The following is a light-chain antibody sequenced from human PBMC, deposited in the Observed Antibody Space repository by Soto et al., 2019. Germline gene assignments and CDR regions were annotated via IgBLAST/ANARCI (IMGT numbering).Light chain of an antibody. J-gene: IGKJ2*01. CDR2: GAS. CDR1: QSVRSTY. V-gene: IGKV3-20*01. Sequence: EVVLTQSPGTLPLSPGERAALSCRASQSVRSTYLAWYQQKPGQAPRLLIYGASSRATVIPDRFSGSGSGTDFTLTISRLEPEDFAVYYCQLYGSPPLYTFGQGTKLEI. CDR3: QLYGSPPLYT.